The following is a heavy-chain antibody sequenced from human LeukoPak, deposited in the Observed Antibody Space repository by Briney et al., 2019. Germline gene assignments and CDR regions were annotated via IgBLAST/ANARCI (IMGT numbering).Heavy chain of an antibody. CDR3: ARGRTVAGFAY. V-gene: IGHV4-61*02. Sequence: PSQTLSLTCTVSGGSISSGSYYWTWIRQPAGKGLEWIGRIYTSGSTNYNPSLKSRVTISVDTSKNQFSLNLSSVTAADTAMYYCARGRTVAGFAYWGQGTLVTVSS. J-gene: IGHJ4*02. D-gene: IGHD6-19*01. CDR1: GGSISSGSYY. CDR2: IYTSGST.